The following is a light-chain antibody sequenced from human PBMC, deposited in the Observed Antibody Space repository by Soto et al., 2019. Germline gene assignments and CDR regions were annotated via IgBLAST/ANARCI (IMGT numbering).Light chain of an antibody. Sequence: QSALTQPASVSGSPGQSITISCTGASSDVGGYNYVSWYQHHPGKAPKLMIYEVSNRPSGVSDRCSGSKSGITASLTISGLQAEDEADDYCSAYSSSNSLNVVFGGGTKLTVL. CDR3: SAYSSSNSLNVV. V-gene: IGLV2-14*01. CDR1: SSDVGGYNY. J-gene: IGLJ2*01. CDR2: EVS.